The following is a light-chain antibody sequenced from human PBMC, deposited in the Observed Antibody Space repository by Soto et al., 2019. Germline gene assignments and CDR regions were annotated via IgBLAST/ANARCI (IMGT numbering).Light chain of an antibody. CDR1: QSVSNNY. Sequence: EIVLTQSPGTLSLSPGERATLSCRASQSVSNNYLAWYQQKPGQAPRLLIYGASNRATGIPDRFSGSGSGTDLTLTISSLEHEDLAVYYCQQYGSSGTFGQGTRWIS. J-gene: IGKJ1*01. CDR2: GAS. CDR3: QQYGSSGT. V-gene: IGKV3-20*01.